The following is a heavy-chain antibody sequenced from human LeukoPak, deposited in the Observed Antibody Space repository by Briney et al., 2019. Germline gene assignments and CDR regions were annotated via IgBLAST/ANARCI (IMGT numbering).Heavy chain of an antibody. V-gene: IGHV3-23*01. J-gene: IGHJ3*02. CDR3: AREIGQLGGAFDI. CDR2: ISGSGGTT. Sequence: GGSLRLSCAASGFTFSSYAMTWVRQAPGKGLEWVSAISGSGGTTYNADSVKGRFTISRDNSKNTLYLQMNSLRAEDTAVYYCAREIGQLGGAFDIWGQGTMVTVSS. D-gene: IGHD7-27*01. CDR1: GFTFSSYA.